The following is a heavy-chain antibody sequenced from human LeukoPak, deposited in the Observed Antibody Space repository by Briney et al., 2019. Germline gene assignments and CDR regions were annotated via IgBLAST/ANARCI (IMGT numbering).Heavy chain of an antibody. CDR2: THHTGRT. V-gene: IGHV4-4*02. Sequence: SETLSLTCAVSGDSISKTDTNWWSWVRQAPGKGLEWIGETHHTGRTNYNPSLKSRVTISLDKSKNQFSLKLSSVTAADTAVYYCASGPKAYYDSSGKYNWFDPWGQGTLVTVSS. CDR1: GDSISKTDTNW. J-gene: IGHJ5*02. D-gene: IGHD3-22*01. CDR3: ASGPKAYYDSSGKYNWFDP.